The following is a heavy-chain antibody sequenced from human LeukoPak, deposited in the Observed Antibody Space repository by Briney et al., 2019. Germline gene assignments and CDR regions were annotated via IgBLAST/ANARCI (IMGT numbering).Heavy chain of an antibody. Sequence: SETLSLTCTVSGGSISSSRDYWAWIRQPPGKGLEWIANIYYSGSTYYSPSLKSRVTISVDTSKNQFSLKLNSVTAADTAVYYCASSYMVRGVIWEDYWGQGTLVTVSS. CDR1: GGSISSSRDY. V-gene: IGHV4-39*01. J-gene: IGHJ4*02. D-gene: IGHD3-10*01. CDR2: IYYSGST. CDR3: ASSYMVRGVIWEDY.